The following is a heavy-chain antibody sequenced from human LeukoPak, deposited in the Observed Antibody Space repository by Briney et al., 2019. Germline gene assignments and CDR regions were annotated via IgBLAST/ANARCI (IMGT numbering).Heavy chain of an antibody. V-gene: IGHV4-59*08. CDR2: IYYSGST. J-gene: IGHJ4*02. D-gene: IGHD6-19*01. CDR1: GGSISVYF. CDR3: ARRAVAGHYFDQ. Sequence: SETLSLTCTVSGGSISVYFWTWIRQPPGKGLEWIGYIYYSGSTNYNPSLKSRVTISVDTSKSQLSLRLSSVTAADTAVYYCARRAVAGHYFDQWGQGTLVAVSS.